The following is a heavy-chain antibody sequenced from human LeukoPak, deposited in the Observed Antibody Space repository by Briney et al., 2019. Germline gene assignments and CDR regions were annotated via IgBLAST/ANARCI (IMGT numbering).Heavy chain of an antibody. CDR3: ARSPSRSSGYYEY. J-gene: IGHJ4*02. V-gene: IGHV4-34*01. CDR1: GGSFSGYY. CDR2: INHSGST. D-gene: IGHD3-22*01. Sequence: SETLSLTCAVYGGSFSGYYWSWIRQPPGKGLEWIGEINHSGSTNYNPSLKSRVTISVDTSKNQFSLKLSSVTAADTAVYYCARSPSRSSGYYEYWGQGTLVTVSS.